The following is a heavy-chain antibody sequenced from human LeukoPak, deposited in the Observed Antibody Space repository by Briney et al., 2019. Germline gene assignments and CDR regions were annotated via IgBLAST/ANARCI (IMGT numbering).Heavy chain of an antibody. CDR1: GYTFTSYD. J-gene: IGHJ6*03. D-gene: IGHD2-2*03. CDR2: MNPNSGNT. CDR3: ARAGYCSSTSCYRGHYYYYYYMGV. Sequence: GASVKVSCKASGYTFTSYDINWVRQATGQGLEWMGWMNPNSGNTGYAQKFQGRVIMTRNTSISTAYMELSSLRSEDTAVYYCARAGYCSSTSCYRGHYYYYYYMGVWGKGTTVTVSS. V-gene: IGHV1-8*01.